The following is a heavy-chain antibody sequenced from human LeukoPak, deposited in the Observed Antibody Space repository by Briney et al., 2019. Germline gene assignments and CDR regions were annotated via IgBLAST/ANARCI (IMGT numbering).Heavy chain of an antibody. Sequence: SETLSLTCTVSGGSISSGGYYWSWIRQHPGKGLEWFGYIYYSGSTYYNPSLKSRVTISVDTFKNQFSLKLSSVTAADTAVYYCARVGRGYSYGYGVCFDYWGQGTLVTVSS. J-gene: IGHJ4*02. V-gene: IGHV4-31*03. CDR3: ARVGRGYSYGYGVCFDY. D-gene: IGHD5-18*01. CDR1: GGSISSGGYY. CDR2: IYYSGST.